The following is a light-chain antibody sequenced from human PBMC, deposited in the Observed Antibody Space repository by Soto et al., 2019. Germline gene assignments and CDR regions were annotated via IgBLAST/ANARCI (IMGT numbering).Light chain of an antibody. CDR3: QTWGPGVQV. CDR2: INNDVSH. V-gene: IGLV4-69*01. CDR1: SGHSDYA. Sequence: QPVLTQSPSASASLGASVKLTCTLSSGHSDYAIAWHQQQPEKGPRYLMKINNDVSHNKGDGIPDRFSGSSSGAERSLTISRLQSGDESDYYCQTWGPGVQVFGGGTKLTVL. J-gene: IGLJ3*02.